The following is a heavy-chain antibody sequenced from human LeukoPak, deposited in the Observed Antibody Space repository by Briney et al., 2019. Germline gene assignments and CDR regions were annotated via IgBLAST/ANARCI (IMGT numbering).Heavy chain of an antibody. D-gene: IGHD4-17*01. CDR1: GGSISSSSYY. J-gene: IGHJ4*02. V-gene: IGHV4-39*07. CDR3: ARVEDYGDYVGDY. Sequence: PSETLSLTCTVSGGSISSSSYYWGWIRQPPGKGLEWIGSIYYSGSTYYNPSLKSRVTISVDTSKNQFSLKLSSVTAADTAVYYCARVEDYGDYVGDYWGQGTLVTVSS. CDR2: IYYSGST.